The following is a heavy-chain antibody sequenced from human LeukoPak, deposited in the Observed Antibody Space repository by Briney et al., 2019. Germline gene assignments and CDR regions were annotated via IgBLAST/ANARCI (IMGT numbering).Heavy chain of an antibody. CDR3: ATDARYCSGGTCYSDRLGY. CDR2: IYYSGST. J-gene: IGHJ4*02. V-gene: IGHV4-39*07. CDR1: GGSISSSTYY. D-gene: IGHD2-15*01. Sequence: SETLSLTCTVSGGSISSSTYYWGWIRQPPGKGLEWIGSIYYSGSTYYNPSLKSRVTISMDTSKNQFSLKLSSVTAADTAVYYCATDARYCSGGTCYSDRLGYWGQGTLVTVSS.